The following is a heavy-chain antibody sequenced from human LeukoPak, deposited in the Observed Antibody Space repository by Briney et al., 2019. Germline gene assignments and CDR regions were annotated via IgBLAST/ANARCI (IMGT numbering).Heavy chain of an antibody. V-gene: IGHV1-18*01. J-gene: IGHJ4*02. Sequence: ASVKVSCKASGYTFTSYGISWVRQAPGQGLEWMGWISAYNGNTNYAQKLQGRVTMTTDTSTSTAYMELRSLRSDDTAVYYCAGVLGYYDSSGYYYWYYFDYWGQGTLVTVSS. CDR2: ISAYNGNT. CDR3: AGVLGYYDSSGYYYWYYFDY. CDR1: GYTFTSYG. D-gene: IGHD3-22*01.